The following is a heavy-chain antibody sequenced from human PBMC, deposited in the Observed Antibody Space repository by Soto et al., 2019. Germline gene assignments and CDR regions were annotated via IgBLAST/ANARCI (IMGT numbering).Heavy chain of an antibody. V-gene: IGHV4-59*08. CDR3: ARSVVPAAILDY. J-gene: IGHJ4*02. Sequence: SDTLSLTCTVSGCSISSYYWSWIRQPPGKGLEWIGYIYYSGSTNYNPSLKSRVTISVDTSKNQFSLKLSSATAADTAVYYCARSVVPAAILDYWGQGTLVTVSS. D-gene: IGHD2-2*02. CDR1: GCSISSYY. CDR2: IYYSGST.